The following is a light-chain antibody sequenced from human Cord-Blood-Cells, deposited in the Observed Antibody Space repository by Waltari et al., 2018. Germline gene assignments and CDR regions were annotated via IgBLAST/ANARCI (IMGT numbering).Light chain of an antibody. CDR1: SSDVRGYHY. V-gene: IGLV2-8*01. Sequence: QSTLPQPPSPSGFPGQSVTISCPGTSSDVRGYHYVTWYQQPPGKAPKLTIYAVSKRPSVVPDRFSGSKSANTASLTVSGLQAEDEADYYCSSYAGSNNGVFGGGTKLTVL. CDR2: AVS. J-gene: IGLJ2*01. CDR3: SSYAGSNNGV.